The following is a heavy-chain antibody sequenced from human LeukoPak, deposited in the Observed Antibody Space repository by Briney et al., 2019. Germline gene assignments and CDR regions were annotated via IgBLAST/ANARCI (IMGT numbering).Heavy chain of an antibody. D-gene: IGHD3-10*01. V-gene: IGHV5-51*01. CDR2: IYPGDSDT. CDR3: VRHVPVSYPSGFDY. J-gene: IGHJ4*02. Sequence: GESLKTSCKGSGYNFATKWIGWVRQMPGKGLEWRGIIYPGDSDTRYSPSFQGQVTISADKSINTAYLQWSSLKASDTAIYYCVRHVPVSYPSGFDYWGQGTLVTVSS. CDR1: GYNFATKW.